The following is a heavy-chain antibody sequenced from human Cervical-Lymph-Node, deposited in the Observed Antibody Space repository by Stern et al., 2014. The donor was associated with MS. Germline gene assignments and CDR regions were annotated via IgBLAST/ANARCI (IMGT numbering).Heavy chain of an antibody. J-gene: IGHJ6*02. CDR2: HNYSGIT. Sequence: QVQLVQSGPGLVKPSQTLSLTCAVSVGSINSRDYYWTWIRQPPGKGLEWLGKHNYSGITYYNTSLESRITISIDTSKNQFSLKLNSLTATDTAVYYCARDFRFNYGRGYYGMDVWGPGTTVTVSS. CDR3: ARDFRFNYGRGYYGMDV. CDR1: VGSINSRDYY. D-gene: IGHD5-18*01. V-gene: IGHV4-30-4*01.